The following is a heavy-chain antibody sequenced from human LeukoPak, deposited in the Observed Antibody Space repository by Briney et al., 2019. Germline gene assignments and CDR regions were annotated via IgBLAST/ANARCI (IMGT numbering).Heavy chain of an antibody. CDR1: GFTFSSYL. CDR2: IKQDGSEK. D-gene: IGHD4-17*01. CDR3: ARTFYGDYDY. Sequence: GGSLRLSCAASGFTFSSYLMSWVRQAPGKGLEWVANIKQDGSEKYYVDSVKGRFTISRDNAKNSLYLQMNCLRAEDTAVYYCARTFYGDYDYWGQGTLVTVSS. V-gene: IGHV3-7*01. J-gene: IGHJ4*02.